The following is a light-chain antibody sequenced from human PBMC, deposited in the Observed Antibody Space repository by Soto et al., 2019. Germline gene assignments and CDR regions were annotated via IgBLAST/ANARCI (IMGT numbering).Light chain of an antibody. J-gene: IGKJ1*01. CDR2: GAS. CDR3: QHYNNWYPRT. Sequence: EIVMTQSPVTLSVSPGERATLSCRASQSVSSNLAWYQQKPGQTPRLLIYGASTRATGIPARFIGSGSGTEFTLTISGLQSEDFAVYYCQHYNNWYPRTFGQGTKVEIK. CDR1: QSVSSN. V-gene: IGKV3-15*01.